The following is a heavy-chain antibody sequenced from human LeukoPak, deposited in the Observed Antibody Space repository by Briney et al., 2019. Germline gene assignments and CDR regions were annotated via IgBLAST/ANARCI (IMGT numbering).Heavy chain of an antibody. CDR1: GFTFTGCH. Sequence: ASVTVPCTASGFTFTGCHLHWVRQAPGQGLEWMGRINPNSGDTNYAQKFQGRVTMTRDTSISTAYMELSRLRSDDTAVYYCARDYCSSTSCLFDYWGQGTLVTVSS. D-gene: IGHD2-2*01. V-gene: IGHV1-2*06. CDR2: INPNSGDT. CDR3: ARDYCSSTSCLFDY. J-gene: IGHJ4*02.